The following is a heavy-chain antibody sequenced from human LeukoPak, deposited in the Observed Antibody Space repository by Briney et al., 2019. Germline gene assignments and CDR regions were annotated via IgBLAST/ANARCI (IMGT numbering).Heavy chain of an antibody. CDR2: ISYDGSKK. D-gene: IGHD6-6*01. Sequence: GRSLRLSCAASGFSFNTYAMPWVRQAPGEGLEWVAFISYDGSKKYYADSVKGRFTISRDNSKNTLYMQMNSLRPDDTALYYCARGGGYSSSALDWFDPWGQGTLVTVSS. CDR1: GFSFNTYA. V-gene: IGHV3-30-3*01. CDR3: ARGGGYSSSALDWFDP. J-gene: IGHJ5*02.